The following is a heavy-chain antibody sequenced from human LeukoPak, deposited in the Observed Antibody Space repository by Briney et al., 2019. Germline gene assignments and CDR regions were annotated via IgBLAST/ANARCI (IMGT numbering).Heavy chain of an antibody. CDR3: AKVSQYQLLFGAFDI. CDR2: IRYDGSNK. D-gene: IGHD2-2*01. V-gene: IGHV3-30*02. CDR1: GFTFSSYA. Sequence: GGSLRLSCAASGFTFSSYAMTWVRQAPGKGLEWVAFIRYDGSNKYYADSVKGRFTISRDNSKNTLYLQMNSLRAEDTAVYYCAKVSQYQLLFGAFDIWGQGTMVTVSS. J-gene: IGHJ3*02.